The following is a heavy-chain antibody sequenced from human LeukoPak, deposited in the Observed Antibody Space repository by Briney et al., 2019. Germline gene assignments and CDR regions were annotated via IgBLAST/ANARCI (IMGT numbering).Heavy chain of an antibody. J-gene: IGHJ4*02. CDR2: ISDSGGVT. CDR3: AKDRSGLELDY. CDR1: GFTFSSHA. V-gene: IGHV3-23*01. Sequence: GGSLRLSCAASGFTFSSHAMSWVRQAPGQGLEWVSAISDSGGVTYYADSVKGRFTISRDNSKKTMYLQMNSLRAEDTAVYYCAKDRSGLELDYWGQGTLVTVSS. D-gene: IGHD3-10*01.